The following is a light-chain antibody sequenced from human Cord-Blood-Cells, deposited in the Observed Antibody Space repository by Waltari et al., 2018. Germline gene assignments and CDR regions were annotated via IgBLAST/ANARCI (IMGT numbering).Light chain of an antibody. J-gene: IGLJ3*02. CDR3: SSYTSSSSWV. CDR1: SSDVGGYNY. CDR2: DVS. Sequence: QSALTQPASVSGSPGQSITISCTGTSSDVGGYNYVSCYQKHPGKAPNLMIYDVSNRPSGVSNRFAGSKSGNTASLTISGLQAEDEADYYCSSYTSSSSWVFGGGTKLTVL. V-gene: IGLV2-14*03.